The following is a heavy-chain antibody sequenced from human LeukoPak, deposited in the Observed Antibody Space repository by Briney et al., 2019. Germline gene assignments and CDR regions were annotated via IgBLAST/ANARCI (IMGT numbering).Heavy chain of an antibody. CDR3: ARDEGVADFDY. V-gene: IGHV3-48*01. CDR2: ISSSSSTI. CDR1: GFTFSIYR. J-gene: IGHJ4*02. D-gene: IGHD6-19*01. Sequence: PGGSLRLSCAASGFTFSIYRMNWVRQAPGKGLEWVSYISSSSSTIYYADSVKGRFTISRDNAKNSLYLQMNSLRAEDTAVYYCARDEGVADFDYWGQGTLVTVSS.